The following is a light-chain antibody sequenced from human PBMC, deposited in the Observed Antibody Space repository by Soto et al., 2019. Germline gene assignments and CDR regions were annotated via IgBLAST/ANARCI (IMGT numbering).Light chain of an antibody. Sequence: QSALTQPASVSGSPGQSITISCTGTSSDVGGYNYVSWYQQHPGKAPKLMIYEVSNRPSGVSNRFSGSKSDNTDSLTISGLQAEYEADYYCSSYRSSSTVFGTGTKLTVL. J-gene: IGLJ1*01. V-gene: IGLV2-14*01. CDR3: SSYRSSSTV. CDR2: EVS. CDR1: SSDVGGYNY.